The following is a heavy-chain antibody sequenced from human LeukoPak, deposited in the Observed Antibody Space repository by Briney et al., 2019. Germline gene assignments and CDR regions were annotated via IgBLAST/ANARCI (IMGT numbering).Heavy chain of an antibody. D-gene: IGHD3-10*01. Sequence: SETLSLTCTVSGGSISSSSYYWGWIRQPPGKGLEWIGSLYYAGNTFLNPTLDSRVTITVDKSKNQFSLKLRSATAADTAVSYCARAARLRITLVRLIHAAFDMWGQGTMVTVSS. V-gene: IGHV4-39*02. CDR1: GGSISSSSYY. J-gene: IGHJ3*02. CDR2: LYYAGNT. CDR3: ARAARLRITLVRLIHAAFDM.